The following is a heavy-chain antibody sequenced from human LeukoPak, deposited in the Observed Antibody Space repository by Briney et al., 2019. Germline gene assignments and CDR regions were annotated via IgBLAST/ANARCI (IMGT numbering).Heavy chain of an antibody. CDR2: MNPNSGNT. D-gene: IGHD6-6*01. Sequence: ASVKVSCKASGYTFTDYYMHWVRQAPGQGLEWMGWMNPNSGNTGYAQKFQGRVTMTRNTSISTAYMELSSLRSEDTAVYYCARGPLYSSSSVDWGQGTLVTVSS. J-gene: IGHJ4*02. V-gene: IGHV1-8*02. CDR1: GYTFTDYY. CDR3: ARGPLYSSSSVD.